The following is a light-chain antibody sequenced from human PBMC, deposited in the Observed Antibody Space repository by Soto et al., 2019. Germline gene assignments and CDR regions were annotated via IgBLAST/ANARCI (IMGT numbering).Light chain of an antibody. CDR3: TSYTSSISLV. J-gene: IGLJ2*01. CDR2: GVS. V-gene: IGLV2-14*01. Sequence: QSVLTQPASVSGSPGQSITISCTGTSSDVGGYNYVSWYQQHPGKAPKLMIYGVSNRPSGVSNRFSGSKSGNTASLTISGLQAEDEADYYCTSYTSSISLVFGGGTKLTVL. CDR1: SSDVGGYNY.